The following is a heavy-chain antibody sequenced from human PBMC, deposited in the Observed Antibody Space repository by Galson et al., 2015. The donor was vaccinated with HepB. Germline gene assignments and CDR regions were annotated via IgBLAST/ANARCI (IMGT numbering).Heavy chain of an antibody. D-gene: IGHD3-10*01. Sequence: SLRLSCAASGFTFSSYNINWVRQAPGKGLEWVSYISTTSSKYYADSVKGRFTISRGNVKNSLYLQMNSLRAEDTAVYYCARDRGGSGSYLSKYYGMDVWGQGTTVTVSS. CDR3: ARDRGGSGSYLSKYYGMDV. J-gene: IGHJ6*02. CDR2: ISTTSSK. V-gene: IGHV3-48*03. CDR1: GFTFSSYN.